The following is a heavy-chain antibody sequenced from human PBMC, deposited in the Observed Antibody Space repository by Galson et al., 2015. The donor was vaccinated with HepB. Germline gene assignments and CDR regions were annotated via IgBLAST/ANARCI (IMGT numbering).Heavy chain of an antibody. D-gene: IGHD3-10*02. CDR3: ASAMPSTMSAYDY. CDR1: GDSISRYF. CDR2: IYYTGIT. J-gene: IGHJ4*02. V-gene: IGHV4-59*01. Sequence: ETLSLTCTISGDSISRYFCSWIRQAPGKTLEWIGYIYYTGITTYSPSLKSRVTISVDTSKNRFSLKLRSVTAADTAVYYCASAMPSTMSAYDYWGQGTLVSVSS.